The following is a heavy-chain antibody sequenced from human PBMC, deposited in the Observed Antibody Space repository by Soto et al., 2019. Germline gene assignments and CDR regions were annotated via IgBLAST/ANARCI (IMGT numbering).Heavy chain of an antibody. CDR1: GFTFSSYA. J-gene: IGHJ6*03. V-gene: IGHV3-23*01. D-gene: IGHD3-10*01. CDR2: ISGSGGST. Sequence: EVQLLESGGGLVQPGGSLRLSCAASGFTFSSYAMSWVRQAPGKGLEWVSAISGSGGSTYYADSVKGRFTISRDNSKNTLYLQMNSLRAEDTAVYYCANSPLGSYYYYMDVWGKGTTVTVSS. CDR3: ANSPLGSYYYYMDV.